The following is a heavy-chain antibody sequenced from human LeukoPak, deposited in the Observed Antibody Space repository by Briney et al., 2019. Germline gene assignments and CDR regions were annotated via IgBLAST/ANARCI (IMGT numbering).Heavy chain of an antibody. CDR1: GASISGYY. J-gene: IGHJ4*02. Sequence: PSETLSLTCTVSGASISGYYWSWIRQPPGKGLEWIGYIYYSGSTNYNPSLKSRVTISVDTSKNQFSLKLSPVTAADTAVYYCARDRGKYNWNYFDYWGQGTLVTVSS. CDR2: IYYSGST. D-gene: IGHD1-20*01. V-gene: IGHV4-59*01. CDR3: ARDRGKYNWNYFDY.